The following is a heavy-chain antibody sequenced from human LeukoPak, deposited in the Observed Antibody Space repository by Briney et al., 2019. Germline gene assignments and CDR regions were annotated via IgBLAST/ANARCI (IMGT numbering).Heavy chain of an antibody. CDR3: ARHVRFEGVDY. Sequence: PGGSLRLSCAASGFIFSSYWMSWVRQAPGKGLEWVANIKRDGSDKYYVDSVKGRFTISRDNAKNSLFLQMNSLRAEDTAVYYCARHVRFEGVDYWGQGTLVPVSS. V-gene: IGHV3-7*01. D-gene: IGHD3-3*01. J-gene: IGHJ4*02. CDR2: IKRDGSDK. CDR1: GFIFSSYW.